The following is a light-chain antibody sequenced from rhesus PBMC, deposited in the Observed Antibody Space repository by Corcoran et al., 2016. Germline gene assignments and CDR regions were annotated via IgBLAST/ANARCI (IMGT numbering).Light chain of an antibody. CDR2: AIT. V-gene: IGLV2-13*03. Sequence: QAAPTQSPSVSGSPGQSVTISCTGTSRDIGGYNRVSWYQQYPGKAPKLMIFAITRRPSGVSDRFSGSKSGNTASLTISGLQAEDEGDYYCSSDSATSTFIFGVGTRLTVL. CDR3: SSDSATSTFI. J-gene: IGLJ1*01. CDR1: SRDIGGYNR.